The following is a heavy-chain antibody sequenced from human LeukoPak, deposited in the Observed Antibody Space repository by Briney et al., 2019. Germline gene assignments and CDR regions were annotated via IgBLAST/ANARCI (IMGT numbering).Heavy chain of an antibody. CDR1: GFTFSSYS. J-gene: IGHJ4*02. D-gene: IGHD6-6*01. CDR3: ARELYSSSSAFDY. CDR2: ISSSSSYI. V-gene: IGHV3-21*01. Sequence: PGGSLRLSCAASGFTFSSYSMNWVRQAPGKGLEWVSSISSSSSYIYYADSVKGRFTISRDNAKNSLYLQMNSLRAEDTAVYYCARELYSSSSAFDYRGQGTLVTGSS.